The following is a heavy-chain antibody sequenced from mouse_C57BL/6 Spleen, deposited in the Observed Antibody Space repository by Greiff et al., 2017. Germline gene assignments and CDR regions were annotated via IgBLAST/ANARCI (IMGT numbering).Heavy chain of an antibody. CDR1: GYTFTSYW. Sequence: QVQLQQSGAELVKPGASVKLSCKASGYTFTSYWMHWVKQRPGQGLEWIGMIHPNSGSTNYNEKFKSKATLTVDKSSSTAYMQLSSLTSEDSAVYYCAREGETFYAMDYWGQGTSVTVSS. CDR2: IHPNSGST. CDR3: AREGETFYAMDY. V-gene: IGHV1-64*01. J-gene: IGHJ4*01.